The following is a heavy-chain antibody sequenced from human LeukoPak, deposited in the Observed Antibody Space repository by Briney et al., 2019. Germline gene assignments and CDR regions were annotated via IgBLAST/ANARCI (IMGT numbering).Heavy chain of an antibody. CDR2: IIPIFGTA. CDR3: ARDPYYYDSSGSPY. V-gene: IGHV1-69*13. J-gene: IGHJ4*02. D-gene: IGHD3-22*01. Sequence: ASVKVSCKASGGTFSSYAISWVRQAPGQGLEWMGGIIPIFGTANYAQKFQGRVTITADESTNTAYMELSSLRSEDTAVYYCARDPYYYDSSGSPYWGQGTLVTVSS. CDR1: GGTFSSYA.